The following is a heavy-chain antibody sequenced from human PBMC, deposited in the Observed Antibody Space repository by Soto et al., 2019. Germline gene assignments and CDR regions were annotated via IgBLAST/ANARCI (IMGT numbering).Heavy chain of an antibody. CDR1: GFTFSSYA. CDR2: ISGSGGST. V-gene: IGHV3-23*01. J-gene: IGHJ4*02. Sequence: TGGSLRLSCAASGFTFSSYAMSWVRQAPGKGLEWVSAISGSGGSTYYADSVKGRFTISRDNSKNTLYLQMNSLRAEDTVVYYCANPALYCSGGSCYDYWGQGTLVTVSS. D-gene: IGHD2-15*01. CDR3: ANPALYCSGGSCYDY.